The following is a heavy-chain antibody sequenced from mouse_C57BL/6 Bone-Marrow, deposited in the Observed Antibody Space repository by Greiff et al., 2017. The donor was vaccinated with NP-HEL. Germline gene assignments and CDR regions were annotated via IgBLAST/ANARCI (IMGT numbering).Heavy chain of an antibody. V-gene: IGHV1-9*01. CDR3: ARDGYYGFAY. Sequence: QVQLQQSGAELMKPGASVKLSCKATGYTFTGYWIEWIGEILPGSGSTNYNEKFKGKATFTEETFSNTAYMQLINLTTEDSAIYYCARDGYYGFAYWGQGTLVTVSA. D-gene: IGHD2-3*01. CDR1: GYTFTGYW. J-gene: IGHJ3*01. CDR2: ILPGSGST.